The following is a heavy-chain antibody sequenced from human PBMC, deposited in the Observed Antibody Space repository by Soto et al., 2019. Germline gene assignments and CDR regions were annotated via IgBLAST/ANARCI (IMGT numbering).Heavy chain of an antibody. V-gene: IGHV4-31*03. CDR3: ARRVGWLEGADDS. Sequence: QVQLQESGPGLVKPSQTLSLTCTVSGASVSSGGYYWSWIRQHPGKGLECIGYIYYSGDTYYNPSLKSRFTISIDTSKKQFFLKLSSVTAAYTAVYYCARRVGWLEGADDSWGQGTLVTVSS. CDR1: GASVSSGGYY. CDR2: IYYSGDT. J-gene: IGHJ4*02. D-gene: IGHD3-3*01.